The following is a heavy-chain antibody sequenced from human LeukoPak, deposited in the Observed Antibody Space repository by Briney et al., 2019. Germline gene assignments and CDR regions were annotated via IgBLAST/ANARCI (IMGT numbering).Heavy chain of an antibody. J-gene: IGHJ4*02. D-gene: IGHD3-10*01. CDR1: GFTFSNYA. Sequence: GGSLRLSCAASGFTFSNYAMHWVRQAPGKGLEGVSLISSGGTYEYYADSVKGRFTISRDNSKNTLYLQLNRLRAEDTSVYYCARDSTYYYDSGSSGPHYFDHWGQGTLVTVSS. CDR2: ISSGGTYE. V-gene: IGHV3-30*01. CDR3: ARDSTYYYDSGSSGPHYFDH.